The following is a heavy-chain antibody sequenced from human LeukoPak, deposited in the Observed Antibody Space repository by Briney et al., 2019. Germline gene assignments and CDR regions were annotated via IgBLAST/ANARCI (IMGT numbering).Heavy chain of an antibody. D-gene: IGHD3-22*01. CDR1: GGSISSSSYY. J-gene: IGHJ3*02. Sequence: PSETLSLTCTVSGGSISSSSYYWGSIRQPPGKGLGWIGSIYYSGRTSSHPSLKSRPTISVDTSKNPFSLKLSSVTAADTAVYYCATLSYYYDSSGYPFDIWGQGTMVTVSS. CDR3: ATLSYYYDSSGYPFDI. V-gene: IGHV4-39*01. CDR2: IYYSGRT.